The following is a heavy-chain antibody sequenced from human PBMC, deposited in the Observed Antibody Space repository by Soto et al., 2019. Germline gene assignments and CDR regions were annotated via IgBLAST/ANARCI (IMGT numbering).Heavy chain of an antibody. V-gene: IGHV3-23*01. Sequence: PGGSLRLSCAASGFTFTTYAMNWVRQAPGKGLERVSGISGSGGSTYYADSVKGRFTISRDNSKNTLYLQMNSLRAEDTAVYYCAKLWSSGWYSYDYWGQGTLVTVSS. D-gene: IGHD6-19*01. CDR2: ISGSGGST. CDR1: GFTFTTYA. J-gene: IGHJ4*02. CDR3: AKLWSSGWYSYDY.